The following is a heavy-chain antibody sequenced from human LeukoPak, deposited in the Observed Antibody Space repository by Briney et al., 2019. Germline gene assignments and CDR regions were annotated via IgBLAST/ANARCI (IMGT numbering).Heavy chain of an antibody. D-gene: IGHD2-2*01. V-gene: IGHV4-39*01. Sequence: PSETLSLTCTVSGGSISSSSYYWGWIRQPPGKGLEWIGSIYYSGSTYCNPSLKSRVTISVDTSKNQFSLKLSSVTAADTAVYYCAIGYCSSTSCYEEYYFDYWGQGTLVTVSS. J-gene: IGHJ4*02. CDR2: IYYSGST. CDR1: GGSISSSSYY. CDR3: AIGYCSSTSCYEEYYFDY.